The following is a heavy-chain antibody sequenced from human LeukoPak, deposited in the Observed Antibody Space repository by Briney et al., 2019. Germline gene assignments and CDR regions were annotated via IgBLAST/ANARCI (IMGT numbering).Heavy chain of an antibody. D-gene: IGHD3-10*01. V-gene: IGHV4-31*03. Sequence: SETLSLTCTVSGGSISSGGYYWSWIRLHPGKGLEWIGYIYYSGSTYYNPSLKSRVTISVDTSKNQFSLKLSSVTAADTAVYYCARENRAMAREVIGFDYWGQGTLVTVSS. CDR3: ARENRAMAREVIGFDY. CDR1: GGSISSGGYY. J-gene: IGHJ4*02. CDR2: IYYSGST.